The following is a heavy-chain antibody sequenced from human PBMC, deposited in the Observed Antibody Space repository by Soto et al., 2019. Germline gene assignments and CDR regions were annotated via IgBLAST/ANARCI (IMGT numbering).Heavy chain of an antibody. J-gene: IGHJ4*02. V-gene: IGHV3-30*03. Sequence: QVQLVESGGGVVQPGRSLRLSCAASGFSFSSYGIHWVRQAPGQGLEWVARISYDGTDEYYADSVKGRFTISRDNSKNAVYLQMNSLRPDDTAVYSCAHKESDWHANFDYWGQGTLVTVSS. D-gene: IGHD3-9*01. CDR2: ISYDGTDE. CDR1: GFSFSSYG. CDR3: AHKESDWHANFDY.